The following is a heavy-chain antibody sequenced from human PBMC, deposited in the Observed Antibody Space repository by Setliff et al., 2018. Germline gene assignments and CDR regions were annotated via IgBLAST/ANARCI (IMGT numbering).Heavy chain of an antibody. D-gene: IGHD1-7*01. J-gene: IGHJ5*02. V-gene: IGHV4-39*07. Sequence: SETLSLTCSVSGDFMSSHLYFWSWIRQPAGKGLGWIGSINHSGSTNYNPSLKSRVTISIYKSKNQLSLDLASVTAADTAVYYCARNWHWGFDPWGRGALVTVS. CDR3: ARNWHWGFDP. CDR1: GDFMSSHLYF. CDR2: INHSGST.